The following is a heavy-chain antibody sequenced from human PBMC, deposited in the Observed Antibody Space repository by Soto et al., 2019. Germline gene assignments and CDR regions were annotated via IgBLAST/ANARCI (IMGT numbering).Heavy chain of an antibody. D-gene: IGHD3-22*01. CDR2: ISGSGGNT. Sequence: GGSLRLSCAASGFTFSSYVMSWVRQAPGKGLEWVSAISGSGGNTYYADSVKGRFTISRDNSKNTLFLQMNSLRAEDTALYFCAKEMGDYYDSSGSWFDPWGQGTLVTVPQ. CDR1: GFTFSSYV. CDR3: AKEMGDYYDSSGSWFDP. V-gene: IGHV3-23*01. J-gene: IGHJ5*02.